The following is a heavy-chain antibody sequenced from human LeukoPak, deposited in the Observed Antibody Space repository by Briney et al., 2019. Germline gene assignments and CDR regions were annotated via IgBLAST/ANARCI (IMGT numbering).Heavy chain of an antibody. V-gene: IGHV1-24*01. CDR2: FDPEDGET. CDR3: ATEFGHYYGSGRWAHGDY. J-gene: IGHJ4*02. D-gene: IGHD3-10*01. CDR1: GYTLTELS. Sequence: ASVKVSCKVSGYTLTELSMHWVRQAPGKALEWMGGFDPEDGETIYAQKFQGRVTMTEDTSTDTAYMELSSLRSEDTAEYYCATEFGHYYGSGRWAHGDYWGQGTLVTVSS.